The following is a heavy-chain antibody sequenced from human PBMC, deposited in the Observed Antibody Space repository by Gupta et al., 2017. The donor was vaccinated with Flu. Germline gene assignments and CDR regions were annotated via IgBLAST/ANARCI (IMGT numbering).Heavy chain of an antibody. Sequence: EVQLVESGGGLVQPGRSLRLSGVASGFTFDDYAMHWVRQAPGKGLEWVSGISWNSGSIGYGDSVKGRFTISRDNAKNSLYLEMNSLRDEDTALYYCAKEYCSRSGCPKKWLDPWGQGTLVTVSS. CDR2: ISWNSGSI. D-gene: IGHD2-2*01. J-gene: IGHJ5*02. CDR3: AKEYCSRSGCPKKWLDP. CDR1: GFTFDDYA. V-gene: IGHV3-9*01.